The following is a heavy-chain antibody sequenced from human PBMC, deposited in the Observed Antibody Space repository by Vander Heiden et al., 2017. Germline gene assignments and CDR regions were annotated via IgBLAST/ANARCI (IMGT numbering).Heavy chain of an antibody. D-gene: IGHD6-19*01. V-gene: IGHV4-34*01. CDR2: INHSGST. J-gene: IGHJ4*02. CDR1: CGSFSGYY. CDR3: ARGRAERGAAAVAGTVALDY. Sequence: QVQLQQWGAGLLKPSETLSLTCDVYCGSFSGYYWRWIRQPPGKGLEWIGEINHSGSTNYNPSLKSRVTISVDTSKNQFSLKLSSVTAADTAVYYCARGRAERGAAAVAGTVALDYWGQGTLVTVSS.